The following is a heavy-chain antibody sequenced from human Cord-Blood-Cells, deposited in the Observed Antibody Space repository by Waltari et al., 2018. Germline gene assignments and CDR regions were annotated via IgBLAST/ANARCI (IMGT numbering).Heavy chain of an antibody. V-gene: IGHV1-2*02. Sequence: QVQLVQSGAEVKKPGASVKVSCKASGYTFTGYYMHWVRQAPGQGLEWMGWINPNSGGTNYAQKFQGRVTMTRDTSISTAYMELSRLRADDTAVYYCARDPVGASLRYYYGMDVWGQGTTVTGSS. D-gene: IGHD1-26*01. CDR1: GYTFTGYY. J-gene: IGHJ6*02. CDR3: ARDPVGASLRYYYGMDV. CDR2: INPNSGGT.